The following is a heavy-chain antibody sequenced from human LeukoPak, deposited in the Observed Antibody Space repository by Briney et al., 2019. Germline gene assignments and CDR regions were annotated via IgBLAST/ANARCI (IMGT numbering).Heavy chain of an antibody. D-gene: IGHD3-22*01. CDR3: ARDKYFDSTTYYPRFDY. CDR1: GFTFSSYW. CDR2: IKQDGGEK. J-gene: IGHJ4*02. Sequence: GGSLRLSCAASGFTFSSYWMSWVRQAPGKGLEWVANIKQDGGEKYYVDPVKGRFTISRDNAKTSLYLQMTSLRAEDTAVYYCARDKYFDSTTYYPRFDYWGQGILVTVSS. V-gene: IGHV3-7*04.